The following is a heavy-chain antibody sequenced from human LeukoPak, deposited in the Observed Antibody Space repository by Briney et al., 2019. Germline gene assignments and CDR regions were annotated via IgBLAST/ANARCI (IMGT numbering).Heavy chain of an antibody. CDR2: INHSGST. CDR3: ARGYDGYYFDY. V-gene: IGHV4-34*01. D-gene: IGHD3-16*01. Sequence: SETLSLTCAVYGGSFSGYYWSWIRQPPGEGLEWIGEINHSGSTNYNPSLKRRVTISVDTSKNQFSLKLSSVTAADTAVYYCARGYDGYYFDYWGQGTLVTVSS. CDR1: GGSFSGYY. J-gene: IGHJ4*02.